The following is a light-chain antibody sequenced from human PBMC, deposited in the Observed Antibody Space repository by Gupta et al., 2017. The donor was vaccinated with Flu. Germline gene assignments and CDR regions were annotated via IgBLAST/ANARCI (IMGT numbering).Light chain of an antibody. CDR3: QQYSSVPHT. CDR1: QSVLDSSRNNNC. CDR2: WAF. V-gene: IGKV4-1*01. Sequence: DIVMTQSPDSLAVSLGERAPITCKSSQSVLDSSRNNNCLAWYQQIPGQPPKLLISWAFTRESGVPDRFSGSGSGTDFTLTIRRLEAEDVAVYYCQQYSSVPHTFGLGTKVEIK. J-gene: IGKJ1*01.